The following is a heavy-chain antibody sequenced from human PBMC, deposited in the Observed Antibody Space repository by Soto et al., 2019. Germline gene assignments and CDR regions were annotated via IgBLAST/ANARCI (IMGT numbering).Heavy chain of an antibody. Sequence: GGSLRLSCEVSGFTFSTHGMHWVRQAPGKGLEWVVGTSYDGTNKYYARSVQGRFTISRENSMKTLYLQMNSLRTEDTAVYYCAKDLSGARWYYDALDVWGQGTTVTVSS. V-gene: IGHV3-30*18. CDR3: AKDLSGARWYYDALDV. D-gene: IGHD2-15*01. CDR1: GFTFSTHG. J-gene: IGHJ6*02. CDR2: TSYDGTNK.